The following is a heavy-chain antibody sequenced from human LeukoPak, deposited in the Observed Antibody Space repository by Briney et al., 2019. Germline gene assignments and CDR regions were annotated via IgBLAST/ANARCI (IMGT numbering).Heavy chain of an antibody. CDR1: GGSISSGGYY. CDR3: ARGTPVRVDY. CDR2: IYYSGST. V-gene: IGHV4-31*03. D-gene: IGHD2-2*01. J-gene: IGHJ4*02. Sequence: SQTLSLTCTVSGGSISSGGYYWSWIRQHPGKGLEWIGYIYYSGSTYYNPSLKSRVTISVDTSKNQFSLKLSSATAADTAVYYCARGTPVRVDYWGQGTLVTVSS.